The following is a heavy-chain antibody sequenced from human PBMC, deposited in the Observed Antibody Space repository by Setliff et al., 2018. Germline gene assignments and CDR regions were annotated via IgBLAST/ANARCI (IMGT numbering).Heavy chain of an antibody. CDR2: INRSGSII. V-gene: IGHV3-48*03. CDR1: GFTFGNSE. Sequence: GGSLRLSCAASGFTFGNSEMNWVRQAPGKGLEWIAFINRSGSIIYYADSVKGRFTVSRDNAKNSLSLQMNSLRAEDTAVYYCVRARTTNYDFWSGLNAFDIWGQGTMVTVSS. D-gene: IGHD3-3*01. J-gene: IGHJ3*02. CDR3: VRARTTNYDFWSGLNAFDI.